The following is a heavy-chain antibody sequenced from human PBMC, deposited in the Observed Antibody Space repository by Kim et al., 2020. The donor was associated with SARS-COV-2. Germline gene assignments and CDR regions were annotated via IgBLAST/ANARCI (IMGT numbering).Heavy chain of an antibody. D-gene: IGHD6-19*01. CDR2: ISSSSSYI. Sequence: GASLRLSCAASGFTFSSYSMNWVRQAPGKGLEWVSSISSSSSYIYYADSVKGRFTISRDNAKNSLYLQMNSLRAEDTAVYYCAREGTGYSSGWYAYFDYWGQGTLVTVSS. J-gene: IGHJ4*02. CDR1: GFTFSSYS. CDR3: AREGTGYSSGWYAYFDY. V-gene: IGHV3-21*01.